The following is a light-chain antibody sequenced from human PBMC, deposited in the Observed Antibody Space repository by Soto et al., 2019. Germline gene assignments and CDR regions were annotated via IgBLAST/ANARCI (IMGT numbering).Light chain of an antibody. CDR3: SSFTTTYFYV. J-gene: IGLJ1*01. Sequence: QSALTQPASVSGSLGQSINLSCTGSGGDIGAYNYVSWYQQHPGKAPKLIVYGVTHRPSGVSSRFSASKSAYTASLTISALQAEDEADYYCSSFTTTYFYVFGPGTKLTVL. CDR2: GVT. CDR1: GGDIGAYNY. V-gene: IGLV2-14*01.